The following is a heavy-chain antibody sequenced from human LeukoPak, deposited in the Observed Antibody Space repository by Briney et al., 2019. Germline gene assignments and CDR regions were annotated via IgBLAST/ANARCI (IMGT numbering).Heavy chain of an antibody. CDR1: GYSISSGYY. V-gene: IGHV4-38-2*02. J-gene: IGHJ4*02. Sequence: SETLSLTCAVSGYSISSGYYWGWIRQPPGKGLEWIGSIYHSGSTYYNPSLKSRVTISVDTSRNQFSLKLSSVTAADTAVYYCARDQATRGDYYGSGGPAFFDYWGQGSLVTVSS. CDR3: ARDQATRGDYYGSGGPAFFDY. D-gene: IGHD3-10*01. CDR2: IYHSGST.